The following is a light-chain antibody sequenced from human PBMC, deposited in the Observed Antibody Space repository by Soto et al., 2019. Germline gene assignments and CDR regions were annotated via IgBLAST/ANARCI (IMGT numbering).Light chain of an antibody. J-gene: IGLJ2*01. CDR1: SGHSNYA. Sequence: QSVLTQSPSASASLGASGKLTCTLSSGHSNYAIAWHQQQSEKGPRYLMKLNSDGSHNKGDGIPDRFSGSSSGAERYLTISSLQSEDEADYYCQTWGSGIVVFGGGTKLTVL. CDR3: QTWGSGIVV. CDR2: LNSDGSH. V-gene: IGLV4-69*01.